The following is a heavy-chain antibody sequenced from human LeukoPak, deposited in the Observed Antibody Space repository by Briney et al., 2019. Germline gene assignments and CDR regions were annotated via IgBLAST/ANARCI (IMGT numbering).Heavy chain of an antibody. CDR2: INHSGST. CDR1: GGSFSGYY. Sequence: PSETLSLTCAVYGGSFSGYYWSWIRQPPGKGLEWIGEINHSGSTNYNPSLKSRVTISVDTSKNQFSLKLSSVTAADTAVYYCARDLEGDYYFDYWGQGTLVTVSS. CDR3: ARDLEGDYYFDY. J-gene: IGHJ4*02. V-gene: IGHV4-34*01. D-gene: IGHD2-21*02.